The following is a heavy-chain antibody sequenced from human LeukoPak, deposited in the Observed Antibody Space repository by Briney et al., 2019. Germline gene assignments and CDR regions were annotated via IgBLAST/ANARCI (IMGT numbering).Heavy chain of an antibody. D-gene: IGHD2-2*01. CDR3: ARGWRGYCSSTSCQPYNWFDP. J-gene: IGHJ5*02. V-gene: IGHV4-34*01. Sequence: SSETLSPTCAVYGGSFSGYYWSWIRQPPGKGLEWIGEINHSGSTNYNPSLKSRVTISVDTSKNQFSLKLSSVTAADTAVYSCARGWRGYCSSTSCQPYNWFDPWGQGTLVTVSS. CDR2: INHSGST. CDR1: GGSFSGYY.